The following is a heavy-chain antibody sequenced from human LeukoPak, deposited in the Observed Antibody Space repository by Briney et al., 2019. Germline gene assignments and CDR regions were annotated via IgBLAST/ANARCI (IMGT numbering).Heavy chain of an antibody. CDR2: ISYDESNK. CDR1: GSTFSSYG. V-gene: IGHV3-30*18. D-gene: IGHD4-11*01. J-gene: IGHJ4*02. Sequence: GGSLRLSCAASGSTFSSYGMHWVRQAPGKGLEWVAVISYDESNKYFADSVKGRFTISRDNPKNTLYLQMNSLRPEDTAVYYCAKSTTVTTQQRGYFDYWGQGTPVTVSS. CDR3: AKSTTVTTQQRGYFDY.